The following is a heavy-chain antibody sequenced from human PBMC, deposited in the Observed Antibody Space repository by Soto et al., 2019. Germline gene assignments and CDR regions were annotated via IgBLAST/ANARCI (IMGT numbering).Heavy chain of an antibody. D-gene: IGHD1-26*01. Sequence: SETLSLTCTVSGGSISSFHWSWIRQPPGKGLEWIGFISNSGSTNYNPSLKSRVTISLDTSKNQFSLKLSPVSAADTAVYYCARGVVGASTGFQHWGQGTLVTVSS. V-gene: IGHV4-59*01. CDR3: ARGVVGASTGFQH. CDR2: ISNSGST. J-gene: IGHJ1*01. CDR1: GGSISSFH.